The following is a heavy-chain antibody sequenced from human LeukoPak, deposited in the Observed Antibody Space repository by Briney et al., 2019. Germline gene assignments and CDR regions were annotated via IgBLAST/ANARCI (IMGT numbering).Heavy chain of an antibody. CDR2: ISGSGGST. J-gene: IGHJ3*02. CDR1: GFTFSSYA. D-gene: IGHD1-7*01. Sequence: GGSLRLSCAASGFTFSSYAMSWVRQAPGKGLEWVSAISGSGGSTYYADYVKGRFTISRDNSKNTLYLQMNSLRAEDTAVYYCAKARGAHYNSNYDAFDIWGQGTMVTVSS. CDR3: AKARGAHYNSNYDAFDI. V-gene: IGHV3-23*01.